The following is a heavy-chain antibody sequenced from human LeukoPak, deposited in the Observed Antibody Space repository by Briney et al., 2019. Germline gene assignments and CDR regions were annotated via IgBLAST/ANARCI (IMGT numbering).Heavy chain of an antibody. CDR1: GFTFDDYT. Sequence: GGSLRLSCAASGFTFDDYTMHWVRQAPGKGLKWVSLISWDGGSTKYADSVKGRFTISRDNSKNSLYLQMNSLRTEDTALYYCAKGSLQIDNWGQGTLVTVSS. CDR3: AKGSLQIDN. D-gene: IGHD3-9*01. J-gene: IGHJ4*02. V-gene: IGHV3-43*01. CDR2: ISWDGGST.